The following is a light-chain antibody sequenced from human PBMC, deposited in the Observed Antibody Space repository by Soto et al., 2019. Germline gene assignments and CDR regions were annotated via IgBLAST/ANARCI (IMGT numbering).Light chain of an antibody. J-gene: IGLJ1*01. CDR2: DVS. CDR3: SSYTTSNTRQIV. Sequence: QSALTQLASVYGSPGQSITISCAGTSSDVGGYNYVSWYQQHPGKAPKFIIYDVSNRPSGVSNRFSGSKSGNTASLTISGLQAEDEADYYCSSYTTSNTRQIVFGTGTKVTVL. CDR1: SSDVGGYNY. V-gene: IGLV2-14*01.